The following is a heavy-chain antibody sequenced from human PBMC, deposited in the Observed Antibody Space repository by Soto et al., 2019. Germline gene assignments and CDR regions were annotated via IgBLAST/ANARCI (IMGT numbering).Heavy chain of an antibody. J-gene: IGHJ6*02. D-gene: IGHD2-15*01. V-gene: IGHV3-15*07. Sequence: EVQLVESAGGLVKXXXXXRLSCVAXGFSFNEAWMNWVRQAPGQGLEWVGRIKTSAGGGATNYAAPVQGRFTISRDDSKNTLYLHMNSLRTEDTAIYYCTTGSVEGIWGQGTTVIVSS. CDR3: TTGSVEGI. CDR1: GFSFNEAW. CDR2: IKTSAGGGAT.